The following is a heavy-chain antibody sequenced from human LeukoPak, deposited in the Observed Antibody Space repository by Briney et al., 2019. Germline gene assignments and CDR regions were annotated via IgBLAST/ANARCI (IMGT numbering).Heavy chain of an antibody. CDR2: IYYSGST. Sequence: SETLSLTCTVSGGSISSYYWSWIRQPPGKGLEWIGYIYYSGSTNYNPSLKSRVTISVDTSKNQFSLKLSSVTAADTAVYYCATRRMDYGGTRDAFDIWGQGTMVTVSS. D-gene: IGHD4-23*01. CDR3: ATRRMDYGGTRDAFDI. J-gene: IGHJ3*02. V-gene: IGHV4-59*01. CDR1: GGSISSYY.